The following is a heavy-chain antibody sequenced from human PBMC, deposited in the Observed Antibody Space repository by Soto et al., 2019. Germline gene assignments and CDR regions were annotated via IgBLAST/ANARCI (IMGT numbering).Heavy chain of an antibody. CDR3: AREHYGNSAWFDP. CDR2: MNPNSGNT. CDR1: GYTFPSYD. D-gene: IGHD3-10*01. V-gene: IGHV1-8*01. Sequence: QVQLVQSGAEVKKPGASVKVSCKASGYTFPSYDINWVRQATGQGLEWMGWMNPNSGNTGYAQKFQGRVTMTRNTCIRTAYMELSILRSEATAVYYCAREHYGNSAWFDPWGQGTLVTVSS. J-gene: IGHJ5*02.